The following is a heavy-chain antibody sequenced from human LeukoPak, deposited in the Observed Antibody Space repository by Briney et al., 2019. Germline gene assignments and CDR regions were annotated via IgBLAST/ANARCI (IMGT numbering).Heavy chain of an antibody. V-gene: IGHV3-21*01. CDR1: GFTFSSYS. D-gene: IGHD4-17*01. J-gene: IGHJ6*02. CDR2: IISSSSYI. Sequence: GGSLRPSCAASGFTFSSYSMNWVRQAPGKGLEWVSSIISSSSYIYYADSVKGRFIISRDNAKNSLYLQMNSLRAEDTAVYYCARDRSPDYGDYPEYGMDVWGQGTTVTVSS. CDR3: ARDRSPDYGDYPEYGMDV.